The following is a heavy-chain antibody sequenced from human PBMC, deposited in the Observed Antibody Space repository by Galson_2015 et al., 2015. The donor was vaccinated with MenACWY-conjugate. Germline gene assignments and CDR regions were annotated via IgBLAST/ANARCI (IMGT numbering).Heavy chain of an antibody. J-gene: IGHJ4*02. V-gene: IGHV2-5*02. D-gene: IGHD2-21*02. CDR3: ARSDSAVTALFDY. CDR2: LSWDGTK. Sequence: PALVKPTRTLTLRCTFSGFSLDITGVRVGWIRQPPGKALEWLALLSWDGTKRYSPSRKSRLTITRDNSKNQEVLTLTNMDPADTATYYCARSDSAVTALFDYWGQGSLVTVSS. CDR1: GFSLDITGVR.